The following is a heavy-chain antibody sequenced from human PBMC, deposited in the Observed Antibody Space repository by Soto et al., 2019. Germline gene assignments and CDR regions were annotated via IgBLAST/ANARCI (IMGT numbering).Heavy chain of an antibody. Sequence: QVQLVGSGGGVVQPGRSLRLSCAASGFTFSSYGMHWVRQAPGKGLEWVAVISYDGSNKYYGDSVKGRFTISRDNSKNTLYLQMNSLRAEDTAVHYCAKDQDVWGSYRIDYWGQGTLVTVSS. CDR1: GFTFSSYG. CDR3: AKDQDVWGSYRIDY. J-gene: IGHJ4*02. D-gene: IGHD3-16*02. CDR2: ISYDGSNK. V-gene: IGHV3-30*18.